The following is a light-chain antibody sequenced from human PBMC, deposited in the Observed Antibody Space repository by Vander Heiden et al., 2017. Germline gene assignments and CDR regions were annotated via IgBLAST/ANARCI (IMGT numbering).Light chain of an antibody. J-gene: IGLJ3*02. CDR1: SLRTYY. CDR2: GKN. V-gene: IGLV3-19*01. Sequence: SSELTLDPPVSVACVQTVRITCRGDSLRTYYATWFQQRPGPPPVLVIYGKNKRPPGIPDRFSGSTSGTTASLAISGAQAEDEGDYYCGSCDNSGYPWLFGGGTALTVL. CDR3: GSCDNSGYPWL.